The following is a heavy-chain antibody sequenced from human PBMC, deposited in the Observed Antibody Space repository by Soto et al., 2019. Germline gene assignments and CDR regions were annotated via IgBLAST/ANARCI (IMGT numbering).Heavy chain of an antibody. J-gene: IGHJ4*02. CDR3: ARGGDSGELWILGHDDRLLLWDY. Sequence: QVQLVQSGAEVKKPGASVKVSCKASGYTFTSYDINWVRQATGQGLEWMGWMNPNSGNTGYAQKVQGRVNMTRNTSISTAYMELSSLRSEDTAVYYCARGGDSGELWILGHDDRLLLWDYWGQGTLVTVSS. CDR2: MNPNSGNT. D-gene: IGHD3-16*01. V-gene: IGHV1-8*01. CDR1: GYTFTSYD.